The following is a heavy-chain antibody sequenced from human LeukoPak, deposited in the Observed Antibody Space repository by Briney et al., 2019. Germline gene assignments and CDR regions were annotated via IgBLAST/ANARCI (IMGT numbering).Heavy chain of an antibody. Sequence: GASLRLSCAASTFTSSTYAMSWVRQAPGKGLQWVSVISASGGSTYYADSVKGRFTLSRDNSKNTLYLQMNSLRAEDTAVYHCAKMGNDFWSGYYSGGYFDFWGQGTLVTVSS. CDR1: TFTSSTYA. V-gene: IGHV3-23*01. D-gene: IGHD3-3*01. CDR3: AKMGNDFWSGYYSGGYFDF. J-gene: IGHJ4*02. CDR2: ISASGGST.